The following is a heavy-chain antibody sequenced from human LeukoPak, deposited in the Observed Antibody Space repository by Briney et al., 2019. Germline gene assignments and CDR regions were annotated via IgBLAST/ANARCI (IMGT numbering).Heavy chain of an antibody. CDR3: AKAQWELLSAFDI. Sequence: PGGSLRLSCAASGFTLSSYWMHWVRHAPGKGLVWVSRINSDGSSTSYADSVKGRFTISRDNAKNTLYLQMYSLRAEDTAVYYCAKAQWELLSAFDIWGQGTMVTVSS. CDR2: INSDGSST. V-gene: IGHV3-74*01. D-gene: IGHD1-26*01. J-gene: IGHJ3*02. CDR1: GFTLSSYW.